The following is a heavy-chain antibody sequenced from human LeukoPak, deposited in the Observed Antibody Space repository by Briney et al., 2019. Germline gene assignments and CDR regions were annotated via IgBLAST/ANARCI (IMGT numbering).Heavy chain of an antibody. Sequence: SETLSLTCTVSGYSISSGYYWGWIRQPPGKGLEWIGSIYHSGSTYYNPSLKSRVTISVDTSKNQFSLKLSSVTAADTAVYYCARAREYSGSLRDAFDIWGQGTMVTVSS. CDR2: IYHSGST. V-gene: IGHV4-38-2*02. J-gene: IGHJ3*02. CDR3: ARAREYSGSLRDAFDI. D-gene: IGHD1-26*01. CDR1: GYSISSGYY.